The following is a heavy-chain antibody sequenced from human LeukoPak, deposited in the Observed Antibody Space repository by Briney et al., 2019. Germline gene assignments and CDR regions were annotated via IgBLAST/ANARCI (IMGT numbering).Heavy chain of an antibody. Sequence: GGPLRLSCAASGFTFSSYAMSWVRQAPGKGLEWVSAISGSGGSTYYADSVKGRFTISRDNSKNTLYLQMNSLRAEDTAVYYCAKAGEYSSSWYRYYFYYYMDVWGKGTTVTVSS. V-gene: IGHV3-23*01. D-gene: IGHD6-13*01. CDR1: GFTFSSYA. J-gene: IGHJ6*03. CDR2: ISGSGGST. CDR3: AKAGEYSSSWYRYYFYYYMDV.